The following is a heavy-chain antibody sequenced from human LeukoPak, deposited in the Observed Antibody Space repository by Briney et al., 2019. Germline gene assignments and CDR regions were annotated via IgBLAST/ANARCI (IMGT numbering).Heavy chain of an antibody. CDR1: GGSFSGYY. D-gene: IGHD5-18*01. Sequence: SETLSLTCAVYGGSFSGYYWSWIRQPPGKGLEWIGEINHSGSTNYSPSLKSRVTISVDTSKNQFSLKLSSVTAADTAVYYCASVTQYGYGSRGSFDYWGQGTLVTVSS. J-gene: IGHJ4*02. CDR2: INHSGST. CDR3: ASVTQYGYGSRGSFDY. V-gene: IGHV4-34*01.